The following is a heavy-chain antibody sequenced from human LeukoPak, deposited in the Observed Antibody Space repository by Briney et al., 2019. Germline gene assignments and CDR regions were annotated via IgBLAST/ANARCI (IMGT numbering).Heavy chain of an antibody. Sequence: SETLSFTCAVYGGSFSGYYWSWIRQPPGKGLEWIGEINHSGSTNYNPSLKSRVTISVDTSKNQFSLKLSSVPAADTAVYYCARWRIVVVPAARLTYYYYGMDVWGQGTTVTVSS. CDR1: GGSFSGYY. D-gene: IGHD2-2*01. J-gene: IGHJ6*02. CDR2: INHSGST. CDR3: ARWRIVVVPAARLTYYYYGMDV. V-gene: IGHV4-34*01.